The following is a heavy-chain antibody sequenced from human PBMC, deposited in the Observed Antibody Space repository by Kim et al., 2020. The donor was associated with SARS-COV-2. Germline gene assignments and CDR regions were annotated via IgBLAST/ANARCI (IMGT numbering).Heavy chain of an antibody. D-gene: IGHD5-18*01. Sequence: SETLSLTCTVSGGSISSGGYYWSWIRQHPGKGLEWIGYIYYSGSTYYNPSLKSRVTISVDTSKNQFSLKLSSVTAADTAVYYCARGSARGVGYSYGIAWGQGTLVTVSS. CDR1: GGSISSGGYY. CDR3: ARGSARGVGYSYGIA. V-gene: IGHV4-31*03. J-gene: IGHJ5*02. CDR2: IYYSGST.